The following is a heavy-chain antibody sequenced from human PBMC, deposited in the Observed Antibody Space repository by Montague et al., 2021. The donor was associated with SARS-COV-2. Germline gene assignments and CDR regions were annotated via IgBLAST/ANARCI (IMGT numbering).Heavy chain of an antibody. J-gene: IGHJ4*02. CDR2: IRSKANSYAT. Sequence: SLRLSCAASGFTFDGSAMHLFRQASGKGLEWVARIRSKANSYATLYSASVNGRFTISRDDSKNTAYLQMNSLKTEDTAVYYCTRNFYGSGSYFDYWGRGTLVTVSS. CDR1: GFTFDGSA. D-gene: IGHD3-10*01. V-gene: IGHV3-73*01. CDR3: TRNFYGSGSYFDY.